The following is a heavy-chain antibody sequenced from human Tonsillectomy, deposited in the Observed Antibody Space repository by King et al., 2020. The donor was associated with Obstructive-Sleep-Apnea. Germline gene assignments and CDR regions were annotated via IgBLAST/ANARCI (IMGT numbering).Heavy chain of an antibody. V-gene: IGHV3-23*04. D-gene: IGHD1-26*01. CDR2: ISGGGGST. J-gene: IGHJ4*02. CDR1: GFTFNSFG. Sequence: VQLVESGGGLVLPGGSLRLSCAASGFTFNSFGMSWVRQAPGKGLEWVSGISGGGGSTYYADSVRGRFTISRDISKSTLYLQMNSLRVEDSAVYYCVKEGWTVGSTYFDYWGQGTLVTVSS. CDR3: VKEGWTVGSTYFDY.